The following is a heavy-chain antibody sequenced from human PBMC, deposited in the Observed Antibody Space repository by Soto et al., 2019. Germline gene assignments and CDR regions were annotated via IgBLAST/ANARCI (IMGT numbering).Heavy chain of an antibody. D-gene: IGHD6-6*01. J-gene: IGHJ4*02. CDR2: ISAYNGNT. V-gene: IGHV1-18*01. Sequence: GASVKVSCKASGYTFTSYGISWVRQAPGQGLEWMGWISAYNGNTNYAQRLQGRVTMTTDTSTSTAYMELRSLRSDDTAVYYCASGSSSSGPYYFDYWGQGTLVTVSS. CDR3: ASGSSSSGPYYFDY. CDR1: GYTFTSYG.